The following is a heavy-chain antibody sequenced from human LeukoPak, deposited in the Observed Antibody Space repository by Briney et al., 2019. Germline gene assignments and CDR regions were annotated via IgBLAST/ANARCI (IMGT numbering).Heavy chain of an antibody. CDR2: INANGAST. V-gene: IGHV3-20*04. CDR1: GFSFDDYG. CDR3: ARGTSSSWSYYFDY. J-gene: IGHJ4*02. D-gene: IGHD6-13*01. Sequence: GGSLRLSCAASGFSFDDYGMNWVRQAPGKGLEWVCRINANGASTAYADSVKGRFTISRDNAKNSLYLQMNSLRAEDTAVYYCARGTSSSWSYYFDYWGQGTLVTVSS.